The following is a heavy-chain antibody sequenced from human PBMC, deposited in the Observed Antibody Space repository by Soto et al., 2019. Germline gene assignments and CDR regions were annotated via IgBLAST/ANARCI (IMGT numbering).Heavy chain of an antibody. CDR1: GFTFRSYA. CDR2: ISHDGSVT. Sequence: QVQLVESGGGVVEPGRSLRLSCAASGFTFRSYAMHWVRQAPGKGLEWVAVISHDGSVTYYSESVQGRFTMSRDNSKETLFLQMSSLRSEDTAIYYCAKDEYWESHFYYFMDLWGRGTTVTVSS. J-gene: IGHJ6*03. V-gene: IGHV3-30*15. D-gene: IGHD1-26*01. CDR3: AKDEYWESHFYYFMDL.